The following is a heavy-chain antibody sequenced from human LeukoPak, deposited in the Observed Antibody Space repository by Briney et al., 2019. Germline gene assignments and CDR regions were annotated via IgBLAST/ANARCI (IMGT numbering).Heavy chain of an antibody. V-gene: IGHV3-74*01. CDR1: GFTFSSDL. Sequence: PGGSLRLSCVASGFTFSSDLMHWIRQAPGEGLMWVSQISGDETYTNYADSVKGRFTISRDNAKNTLYLQMNSLRAEDTAIYYCVREDNAFNIWGQGTLVTVSS. CDR2: ISGDETYT. J-gene: IGHJ3*02. CDR3: VREDNAFNI.